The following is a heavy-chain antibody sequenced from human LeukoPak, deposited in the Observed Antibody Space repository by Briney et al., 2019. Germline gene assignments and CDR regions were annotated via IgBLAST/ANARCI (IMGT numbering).Heavy chain of an antibody. CDR2: ISGSATNM. Sequence: GGSLGLSCAASGFTFSNYNMNWVRQSPGKGLEWLSYISGSATNMYSADSVKGRFIISRDNAKNSLYLQMNSLRAEDTAIYFCARDLISGATKSYYGMDVWGRGTTVTVSS. V-gene: IGHV3-48*01. CDR3: ARDLISGATKSYYGMDV. CDR1: GFTFSNYN. J-gene: IGHJ6*02. D-gene: IGHD1-26*01.